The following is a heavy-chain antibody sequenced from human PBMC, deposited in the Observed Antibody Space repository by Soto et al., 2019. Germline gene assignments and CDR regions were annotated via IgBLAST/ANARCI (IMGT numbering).Heavy chain of an antibody. CDR3: ARDHSSSKWDYFDY. V-gene: IGHV1-69*08. CDR1: GGTFSSYT. Sequence: QVQLVQSGSEVKKPGSSVMVSCKSSGGTFSSYTISWVRQAPGQGLEWMGRIIPILGIANYAQKFQGRVTITADKSTSTAYMELSSLRSEDTAVYYCARDHSSSKWDYFDYWGQGTLVTVSS. D-gene: IGHD6-13*01. CDR2: IIPILGIA. J-gene: IGHJ4*02.